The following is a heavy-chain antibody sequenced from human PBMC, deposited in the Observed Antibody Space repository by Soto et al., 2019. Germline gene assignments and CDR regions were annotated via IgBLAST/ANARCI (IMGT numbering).Heavy chain of an antibody. CDR2: IKQDGSEK. J-gene: IGHJ4*02. V-gene: IGHV3-7*01. D-gene: IGHD6-13*01. Sequence: PGGSLRLSCAASGFTFSSYWMSWVRQAPGKGLEWVANIKQDGSEKYYVDSVKGRFTISRDNAKNSLYLQMNSLRAEDTAVYYCARVEGLIAAAGTATFDYWGQGTLVTVSS. CDR3: ARVEGLIAAAGTATFDY. CDR1: GFTFSSYW.